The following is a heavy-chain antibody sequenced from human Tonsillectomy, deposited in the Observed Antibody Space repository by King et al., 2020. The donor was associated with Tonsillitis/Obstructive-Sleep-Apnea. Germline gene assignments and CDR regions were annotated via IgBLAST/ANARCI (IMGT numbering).Heavy chain of an antibody. V-gene: IGHV3-30*18. CDR2: ISYDGSNK. J-gene: IGHJ4*02. CDR1: GFTFSSNG. D-gene: IGHD6-19*01. Sequence: VQLVESGGGVVQPGRSLRLSCAASGFTFSSNGMHWVRQAPGKGLEWVAVISYDGSNKYYADSVKGRFTISRDNYKNTLYLQMNSLRADDTTVYYCAKDLRSGWALDYWGQGTLVTVSS. CDR3: AKDLRSGWALDY.